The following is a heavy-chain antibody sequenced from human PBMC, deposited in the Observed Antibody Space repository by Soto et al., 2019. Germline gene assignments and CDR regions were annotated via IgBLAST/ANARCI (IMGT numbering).Heavy chain of an antibody. D-gene: IGHD2-2*01. J-gene: IGHJ5*01. CDR1: GLTYSDYS. V-gene: IGHV3-48*01. CDR2: ISPSGSPL. Sequence: EVKLVQSGGASVQSGGSLRLACAVSGLTYSDYSMNWVRQPPGKGLEWISYISPSGSPLYYADSVKGRFTISRDNAKNSLFLQMNSLRGEDTAVYYLATSHGHNWNDFWGQGAVVTVSS. CDR3: ATSHGHNWNDF.